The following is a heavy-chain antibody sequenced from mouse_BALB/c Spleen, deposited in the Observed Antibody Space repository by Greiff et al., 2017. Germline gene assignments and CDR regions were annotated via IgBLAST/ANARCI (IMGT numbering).Heavy chain of an antibody. CDR2: IYPYNGGT. CDR3: ARDDYGAMDY. Sequence: EVKLEESGPELVKPGASVKISCKASGYTFTDYNMHWVKQSHGKSLEWIGYIYPYNGGTGYNQKFKSKATLTVDNSSSTAYMELRSLTSEDSAVYYCARDDYGAMDYWGQGTSVTVSS. D-gene: IGHD2-4*01. J-gene: IGHJ4*01. V-gene: IGHV1S29*02. CDR1: GYTFTDYN.